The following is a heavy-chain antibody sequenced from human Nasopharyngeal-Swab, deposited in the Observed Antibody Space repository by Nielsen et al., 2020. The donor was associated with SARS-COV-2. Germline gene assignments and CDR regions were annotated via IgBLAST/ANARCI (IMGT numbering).Heavy chain of an antibody. D-gene: IGHD3-22*01. CDR2: IYYSGST. J-gene: IGHJ6*04. V-gene: IGHV4-31*02. CDR3: ARGFVGAYYDSNLDV. Sequence: WIRQPPGKGLEWIGYIYYSGSTNYNPALKSRVTISVDTSKNQFSLKLSSVTAADTAVYYCARGFVGAYYDSNLDVWGKGTTVTVSS.